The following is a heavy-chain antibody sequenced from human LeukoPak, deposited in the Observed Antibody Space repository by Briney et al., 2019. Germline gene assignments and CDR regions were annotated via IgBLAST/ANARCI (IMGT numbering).Heavy chain of an antibody. V-gene: IGHV4-59*01. J-gene: IGHJ6*03. CDR1: GGSISSYY. Sequence: PSETLSLTCTGSGGSISSYYWSWIRQPPGKGLEWIGYIYYSGSTNYNPSLKSRVTISVDTSKNQFSLKLSSVTAADTAVYYCVRARGVRRNYYYYYMDVWGKGTTVTVSS. CDR3: VRARGVRRNYYYYYMDV. CDR2: IYYSGST. D-gene: IGHD3-10*01.